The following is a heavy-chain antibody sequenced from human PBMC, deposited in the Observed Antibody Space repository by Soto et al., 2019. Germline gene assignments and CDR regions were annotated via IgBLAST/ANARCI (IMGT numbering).Heavy chain of an antibody. CDR1: GYTFTGYY. V-gene: IGHV1-2*02. D-gene: IGHD2-2*01. Sequence: ASVKVSCKASGYTFTGYYMHWVRQAPGQGLEWMGWINPNSGGTNYAQKFHGRVTMTRDTSISAAYMELSRLRSDDTAVYYCARPPAAANPYDYCYYYGMDVWGQGTTVTVSS. CDR3: ARPPAAANPYDYCYYYGMDV. CDR2: INPNSGGT. J-gene: IGHJ6*02.